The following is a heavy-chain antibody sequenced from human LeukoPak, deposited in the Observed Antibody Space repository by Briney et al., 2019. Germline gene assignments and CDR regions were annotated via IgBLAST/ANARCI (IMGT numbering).Heavy chain of an antibody. V-gene: IGHV1-2*02. CDR1: GYTFTGYY. CDR2: INPNSGGT. Sequence: GASVKVSCKTSGYTFTGYYMHWVRQAPGQGLEWMGWINPNSGGTNYAQKFQGRVTMTRDTSISTAYMELSRLRSDDTAVYYCARRSTVTTFPFDYWGQGTLVTVSS. CDR3: ARRSTVTTFPFDY. D-gene: IGHD4-17*01. J-gene: IGHJ4*02.